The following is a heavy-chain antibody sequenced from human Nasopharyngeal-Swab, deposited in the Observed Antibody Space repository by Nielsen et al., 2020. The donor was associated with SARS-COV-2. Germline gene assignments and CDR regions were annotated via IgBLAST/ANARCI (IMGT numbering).Heavy chain of an antibody. Sequence: SETLSLTCTVSGDSIAYSTFYWGWIRQPPGKGLEWIGNIYYNGNTYQNPSLKSRLTISVGKSKNQFSLQLSSVTAAGTAVYYCVRSSSWYYFDYWAQGTQVTVSS. J-gene: IGHJ4*02. CDR3: VRSSSWYYFDY. V-gene: IGHV4-39*01. CDR1: GDSIAYSTFY. CDR2: IYYNGNT. D-gene: IGHD6-13*01.